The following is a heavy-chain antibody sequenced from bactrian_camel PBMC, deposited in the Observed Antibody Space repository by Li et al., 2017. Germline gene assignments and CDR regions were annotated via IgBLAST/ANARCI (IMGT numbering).Heavy chain of an antibody. D-gene: IGHD5*01. CDR3: TNDDFQQTWKIAVPADIH. CDR2: IGKTGMMR. Sequence: VQLVESGGGLVQPGGSLTLSCAASGFNFAQNVMTWLRQAPGKGLEWVSVIGKTGMMRDYAASVKGRFTISRDNAKNVLYLQLNNLKVEDTGMYYCTNDDFQQTWKIAVPADIHRGQGTQVTVS. V-gene: IGHV3-1*01. CDR1: GFNFAQNV. J-gene: IGHJ4*01.